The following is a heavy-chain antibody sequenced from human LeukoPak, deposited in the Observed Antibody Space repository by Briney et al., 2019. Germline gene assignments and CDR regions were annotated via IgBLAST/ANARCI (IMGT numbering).Heavy chain of an antibody. D-gene: IGHD1-26*01. CDR3: ARGRGEVGATTLWDY. Sequence: SVKVSCKASGGTFSSYAISWVRQVPGQGLEWMGGIIPIFGTANYAQKFQGRVTITADESTSTAYMELSSLRSEDTAVYYCARGRGEVGATTLWDYWGQGTLVTVSS. V-gene: IGHV1-69*01. CDR1: GGTFSSYA. J-gene: IGHJ4*02. CDR2: IIPIFGTA.